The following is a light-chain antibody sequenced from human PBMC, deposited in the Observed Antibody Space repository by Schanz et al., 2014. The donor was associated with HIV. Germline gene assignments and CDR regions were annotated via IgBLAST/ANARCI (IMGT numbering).Light chain of an antibody. CDR1: QSISNS. CDR3: QQPNSYPLT. CDR2: EAS. Sequence: DSQLTQSPSSLSAFVGDRVTITCRASQSISNSLAWYQQKPGKAPKLLICEASTLESGVPSRFSGSGSGTDFTLTISSLQPEDFATYYCQQPNSYPLTFGGGTKVEIK. V-gene: IGKV1-5*03. J-gene: IGKJ4*01.